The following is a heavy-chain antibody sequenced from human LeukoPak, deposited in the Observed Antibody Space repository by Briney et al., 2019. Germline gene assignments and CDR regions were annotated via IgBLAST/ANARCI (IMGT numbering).Heavy chain of an antibody. CDR1: GGSISSYY. CDR3: AVGLLWFGELFMGGFDY. V-gene: IGHV4-59*08. D-gene: IGHD3-10*01. Sequence: SETLSLTCTVSGGSISSYYWSWIRQPPGKGLEWIGYIYYSGSTNYNPSLKSRVTISVDTSKNQFSLKLSSVTAADTAVYYCAVGLLWFGELFMGGFDYWGQGTLVTVSS. CDR2: IYYSGST. J-gene: IGHJ4*02.